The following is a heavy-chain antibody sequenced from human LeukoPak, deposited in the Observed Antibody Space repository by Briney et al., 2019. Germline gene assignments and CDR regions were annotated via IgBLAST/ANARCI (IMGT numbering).Heavy chain of an antibody. D-gene: IGHD2-2*01. CDR2: ISGSNGNT. J-gene: IGHJ4*02. CDR3: ARTFVVPAAHYYFDY. Sequence: ASVKVSCKASGYTFTSYGISWVRQAPGQGLEWMGWISGSNGNTNYAQKLQGRVTMTTDTSTSTAYMELRSLRSDDTAVYYCARTFVVPAAHYYFDYWGQGTLVTVSS. CDR1: GYTFTSYG. V-gene: IGHV1-18*01.